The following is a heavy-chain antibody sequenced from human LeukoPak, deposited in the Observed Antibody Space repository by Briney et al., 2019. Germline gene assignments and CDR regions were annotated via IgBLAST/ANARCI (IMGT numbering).Heavy chain of an antibody. V-gene: IGHV1-18*01. CDR2: ISAYNGNT. Sequence: ASVKVSCKASGYTFTSYGISWVRQAPGQGLEWMGWISAYNGNTNYAQKLQGRVTMTTDTSTSTAYMELRSLRSDDTAVYYCARTSMATIKQHFDYWCQGTLVTVSS. J-gene: IGHJ4*02. CDR3: ARTSMATIKQHFDY. CDR1: GYTFTSYG. D-gene: IGHD5-24*01.